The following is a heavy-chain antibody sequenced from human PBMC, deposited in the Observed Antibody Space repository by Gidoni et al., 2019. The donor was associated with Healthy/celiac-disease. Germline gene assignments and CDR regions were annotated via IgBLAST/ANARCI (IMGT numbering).Heavy chain of an antibody. D-gene: IGHD6-13*01. V-gene: IGHV6-1*01. CDR2: TYYRSKWYN. CDR1: GVSVSGNRFA. J-gene: IGHJ4*02. Sequence: QVQLQQSGPGLVKPSQTRSLTCSISGVSVSGNRFAWNWIRQSPSRGLEWLGRTYYRSKWYNDSAVSVKSRITINPDTSKNQFSLQLNSVTPEDTAVYYCARAAAAGGGIDYWGQGTLVTVSS. CDR3: ARAAAAGGGIDY.